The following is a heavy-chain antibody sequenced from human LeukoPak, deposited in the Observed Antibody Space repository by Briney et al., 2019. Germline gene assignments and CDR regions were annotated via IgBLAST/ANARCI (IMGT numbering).Heavy chain of an antibody. J-gene: IGHJ5*02. CDR3: ARDRGSSCYWFDP. CDR2: INPNSGGT. Sequence: ASVKVSCKASGYTFTGYYMHWVRQAPGQGLEWMGWINPNSGGTNYAQKLQGRVTMTTDTSTSTAYMELRSLRSDDTAVYYCARDRGSSCYWFDPWGQGTLVTVSS. V-gene: IGHV1-2*02. CDR1: GYTFTGYY. D-gene: IGHD6-13*01.